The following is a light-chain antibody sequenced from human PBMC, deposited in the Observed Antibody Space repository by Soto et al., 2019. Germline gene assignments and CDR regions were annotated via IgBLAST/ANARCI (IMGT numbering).Light chain of an antibody. J-gene: IGKJ4*01. V-gene: IGKV3-20*01. CDR3: QQYGDSLLP. Sequence: EIVLTQSPGTLSLSPGERATLSCRASQSVTSNYLAWYQRKPGQAPRLLIYGASSRATGIPDRFSGSGSGTAFSLTISRLEPEDFAVYYCQQYGDSLLPFGGGTRVEMK. CDR2: GAS. CDR1: QSVTSNY.